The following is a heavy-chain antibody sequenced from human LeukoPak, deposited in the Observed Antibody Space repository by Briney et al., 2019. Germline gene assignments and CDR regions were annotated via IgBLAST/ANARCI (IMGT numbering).Heavy chain of an antibody. CDR3: ARDRIAAYNWFDP. Sequence: PGGSLRLSCAASGFTFSSYSMNWARQAPGKGREWVSSISSSSSYIYYADSVKGRFTISRDNAKNSLYLQMNSLRAEDTAVYYCARDRIAAYNWFDPWGQGTLVTVSS. J-gene: IGHJ5*02. V-gene: IGHV3-21*01. D-gene: IGHD6-13*01. CDR1: GFTFSSYS. CDR2: ISSSSSYI.